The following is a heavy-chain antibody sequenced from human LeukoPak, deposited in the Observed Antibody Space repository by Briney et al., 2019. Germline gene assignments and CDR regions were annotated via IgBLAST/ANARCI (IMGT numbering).Heavy chain of an antibody. J-gene: IGHJ1*01. V-gene: IGHV4-59*08. CDR2: IYYGGST. Sequence: SETLSLTCSVSGGSISSYYWSWIRQSPGKGLEWIGYIYYGGSTSYNHSLKSRVTISVDTSKNQFSLKLDSVTATDTAVCYCARRATTTTSGFQYWGQAILVTVSS. CDR3: ARRATTTTSGFQY. D-gene: IGHD1-1*01. CDR1: GGSISSYY.